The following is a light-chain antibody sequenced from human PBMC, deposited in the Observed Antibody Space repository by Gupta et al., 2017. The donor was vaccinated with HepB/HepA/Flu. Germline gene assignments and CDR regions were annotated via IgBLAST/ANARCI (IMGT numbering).Light chain of an antibody. CDR2: DDS. Sequence: YVLPPPPPVSVAPGKQATITCRGNNIERPSVQWYQQRPGQAPILVIHDDSDRPSGVSERFSGSSSGNTATLTLTRVEAGDEADYYCQVWDRRSDHAIFGGGTKLTVL. J-gene: IGLJ2*01. CDR1: NIERPS. V-gene: IGLV3-21*04. CDR3: QVWDRRSDHAI.